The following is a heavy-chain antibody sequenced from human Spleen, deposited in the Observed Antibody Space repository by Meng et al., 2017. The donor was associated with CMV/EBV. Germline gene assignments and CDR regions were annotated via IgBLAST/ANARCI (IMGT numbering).Heavy chain of an antibody. CDR1: GYTFISYG. Sequence: SCKASGYTFISYGISWVRQAPGKGLEWVSSISSSSSYIYYADSVKGRFTISRDNAKNSLYLQMNSLRAEDTAVYYCARDESGYSRDDYWGQGTLVTVSS. CDR3: ARDESGYSRDDY. D-gene: IGHD5-12*01. CDR2: ISSSSSYI. V-gene: IGHV3-21*01. J-gene: IGHJ4*02.